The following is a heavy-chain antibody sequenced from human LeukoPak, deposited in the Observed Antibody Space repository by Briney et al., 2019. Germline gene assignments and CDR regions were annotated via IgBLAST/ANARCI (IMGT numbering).Heavy chain of an antibody. CDR1: GYTFTSYG. CDR2: ISAYNGNT. D-gene: IGHD3-9*01. CDR3: AAGETSYYDILTGYYDAFDI. J-gene: IGHJ3*02. V-gene: IGHV1-18*01. Sequence: GASVKVSCKASGYTFTSYGISWVRQAPGQGLEWMGWISAYNGNTNYAQKLQGRVTMTTDTSTSTAYMELSSLRSEDTAVYYCAAGETSYYDILTGYYDAFDIWGQGTMVTVSS.